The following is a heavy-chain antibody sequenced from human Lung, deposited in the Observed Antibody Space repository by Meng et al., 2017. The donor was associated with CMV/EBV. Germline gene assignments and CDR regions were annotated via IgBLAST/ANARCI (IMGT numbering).Heavy chain of an antibody. Sequence: SFGLSCADSGFTFSTYWLHWVRQAPGKGLVWVSRINRDGSVTGYADSVKGRFTISRDNAKNTLYLQMNSLRAEDTAVYYCTRGFLEGYWGQGTLVTVSS. D-gene: IGHD3-3*01. V-gene: IGHV3-74*01. CDR3: TRGFLEGY. CDR1: GFTFSTYW. CDR2: INRDGSVT. J-gene: IGHJ4*02.